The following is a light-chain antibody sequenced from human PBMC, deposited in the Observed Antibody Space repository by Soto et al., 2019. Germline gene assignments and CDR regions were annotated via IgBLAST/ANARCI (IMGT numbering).Light chain of an antibody. CDR2: FAS. Sequence: DIQMTQSPSTLSASVGDRVTITCRASESIRTWLAWYQHKPGKAPVLLIYFASTLQSGVPSRFSGSGSGTEFTLTISSLQPDDFATYYCQQYDTSPLTFGGGTKVDIK. V-gene: IGKV1-5*03. CDR1: ESIRTW. J-gene: IGKJ4*01. CDR3: QQYDTSPLT.